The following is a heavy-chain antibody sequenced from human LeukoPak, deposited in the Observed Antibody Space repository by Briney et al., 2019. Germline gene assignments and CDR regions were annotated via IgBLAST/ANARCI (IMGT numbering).Heavy chain of an antibody. Sequence: PGGSLRLSCAASGFTFSSYWMSWVRQAPGKGLEWVANIKQDGSEKYYVDSVQGRFTISRDNAKNSMYLQMNSLRVDDTAVYYCVRGQGYCSDVRCSPGYYMDVWGKGTTVTVSS. V-gene: IGHV3-7*01. CDR2: IKQDGSEK. J-gene: IGHJ6*03. CDR3: VRGQGYCSDVRCSPGYYMDV. CDR1: GFTFSSYW. D-gene: IGHD2-15*01.